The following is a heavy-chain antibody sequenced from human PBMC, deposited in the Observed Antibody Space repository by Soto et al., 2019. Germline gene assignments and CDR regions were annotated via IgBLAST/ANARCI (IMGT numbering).Heavy chain of an antibody. CDR1: GYTFTSYD. CDR2: MNPNSGNT. V-gene: IGHV1-8*01. Sequence: GASVKVSCKASGYTFTSYDINWVRQATGQGLEWMGWMNPNSGNTGYAQKFQGRVTMTRNTSISTAYMELSSLRSEDTAVYYCASPVVVAHRPNWFGPWGEGTLVTVSS. CDR3: ASPVVVAHRPNWFGP. D-gene: IGHD2-15*01. J-gene: IGHJ5*02.